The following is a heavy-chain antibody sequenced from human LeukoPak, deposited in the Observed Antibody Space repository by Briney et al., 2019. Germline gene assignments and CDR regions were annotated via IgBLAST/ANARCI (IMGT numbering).Heavy chain of an antibody. D-gene: IGHD2-8*01. CDR2: ISGNGDST. Sequence: GGSLRLSCAASGFTFSTCAMHWVRQAPGKGLEYVAAISGNGDSTYYANSVKGRFTISRDNSKNTLYLQMGSLRPEDMAVYYCAREVYAGNGFDPWGQGTLVTVSS. J-gene: IGHJ5*02. V-gene: IGHV3-64*01. CDR1: GFTFSTCA. CDR3: AREVYAGNGFDP.